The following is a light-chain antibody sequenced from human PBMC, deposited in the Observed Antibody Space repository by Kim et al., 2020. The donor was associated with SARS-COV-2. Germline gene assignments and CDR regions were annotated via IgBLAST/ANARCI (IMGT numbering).Light chain of an antibody. V-gene: IGLV3-19*01. CDR3: NSRDTSGAQSWV. J-gene: IGLJ3*02. CDR1: SLTRYY. Sequence: LGQTVTITCQGDSLTRYYPSWYQQKPGQAPVLVIFGKNNRPSGIPDRFSGSSSGNTASLTITGAQAADEADYYCNSRDTSGAQSWVFGGGTQLTVL. CDR2: GKN.